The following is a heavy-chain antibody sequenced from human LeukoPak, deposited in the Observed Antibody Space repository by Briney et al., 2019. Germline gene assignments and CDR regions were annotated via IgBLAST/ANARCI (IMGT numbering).Heavy chain of an antibody. CDR1: GGTFSRYT. CDR2: IILTLGIQ. CDR3: ASDYVIEIFVY. D-gene: IGHD4-17*01. V-gene: IGHV1-69*02. J-gene: IGHJ4*02. Sequence: AWVKVSCKASGGTFSRYTIRWVRQAPGQGLECVGRIILTLGIQNYEQKLQGSVPITAEKSPSTAYMELSSLRSEDTAVYYCASDYVIEIFVYWGQETLVTVSS.